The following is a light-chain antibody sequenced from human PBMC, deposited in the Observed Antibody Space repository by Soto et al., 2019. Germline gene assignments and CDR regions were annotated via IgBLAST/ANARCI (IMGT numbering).Light chain of an antibody. CDR3: QHYNDWRWT. Sequence: EVVMTQSPATLSVSPGQKATLSCRASLSVSNKLAWYQHKPGQAPRLLIYGASTRATDIPARFSGSGSATEFTLTISSLQSEDFAIYYCQHYNDWRWTFGQGTKVEIK. V-gene: IGKV3-15*01. J-gene: IGKJ1*01. CDR1: LSVSNK. CDR2: GAS.